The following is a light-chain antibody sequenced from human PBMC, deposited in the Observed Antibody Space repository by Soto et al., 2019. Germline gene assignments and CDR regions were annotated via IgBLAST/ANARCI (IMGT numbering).Light chain of an antibody. CDR1: QSVSSN. Sequence: EIVMTQSPATLSVSPGERATLSCRASQSVSSNLAWYQQKPGQAPRLLIYGASTRATGIPARFSGSGSGTEFTLTISSLQSEECAVYYCQQYNNWPTFGQGTKVEIK. J-gene: IGKJ1*01. CDR2: GAS. CDR3: QQYNNWPT. V-gene: IGKV3-15*01.